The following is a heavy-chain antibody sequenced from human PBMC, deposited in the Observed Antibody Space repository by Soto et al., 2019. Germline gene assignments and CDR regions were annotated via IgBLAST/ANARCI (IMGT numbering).Heavy chain of an antibody. Sequence: SETLSLTCPVSGGSVSSGSYYWSWIRQPPGKGLEWIGYIYYSGSTNYNPSLKSRVTISVDTSKNQFSLKLSSVTAADTAVYYCAGGSMTTVTSWIYYYYGMDVWGQGTTVTVSS. CDR3: AGGSMTTVTSWIYYYYGMDV. CDR2: IYYSGST. D-gene: IGHD4-4*01. V-gene: IGHV4-61*01. J-gene: IGHJ6*02. CDR1: GGSVSSGSYY.